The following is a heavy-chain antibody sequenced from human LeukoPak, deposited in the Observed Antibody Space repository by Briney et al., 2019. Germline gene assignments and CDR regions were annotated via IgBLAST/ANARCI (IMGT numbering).Heavy chain of an antibody. D-gene: IGHD1-26*01. Sequence: GGSLRLSCAASGSTFSSYSMNWVRQAPGKGLEWVSSISSSSSYIYYADSVKGRFTISRDNAKNSLYLQMNSLRAEDTAVYYCARDHGIENYYGMDVWGQGTTVTVSS. V-gene: IGHV3-21*01. CDR3: ARDHGIENYYGMDV. CDR2: ISSSSSYI. J-gene: IGHJ6*02. CDR1: GSTFSSYS.